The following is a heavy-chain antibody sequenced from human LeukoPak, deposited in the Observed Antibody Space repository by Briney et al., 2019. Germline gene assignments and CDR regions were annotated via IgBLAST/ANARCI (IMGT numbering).Heavy chain of an antibody. V-gene: IGHV4-34*01. J-gene: IGHJ4*02. CDR3: AGDPRITIFGVVITTYYYFDY. Sequence: SETLSLTCAAYGGSFSGYYWSWIRQPPGKGLEWIGEINHSGSTNYNPSLKSRVIISVDTSKNQFSLKLSSVTAADTAVYYCAGDPRITIFGVVITTYYYFDYWGQGILVTVSS. CDR2: INHSGST. CDR1: GGSFSGYY. D-gene: IGHD3-3*01.